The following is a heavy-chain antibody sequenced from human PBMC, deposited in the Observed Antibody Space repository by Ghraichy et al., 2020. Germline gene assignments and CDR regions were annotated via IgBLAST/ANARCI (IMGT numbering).Heavy chain of an antibody. CDR3: ANCHDYSRTFDN. D-gene: IGHD5-12*01. V-gene: IGHV3-23*01. CDR2: ISGSGDNT. CDR1: GFTFSSFS. J-gene: IGHJ4*02. Sequence: GGSLRLSCAASGFTFSSFSMSWVRQAPGKGLEWISTISGSGDNTYYADSVKGRFTISRDNSKNTLFLQMNRLRAEDTATYYCANCHDYSRTFDNWGQGTLVTVSS.